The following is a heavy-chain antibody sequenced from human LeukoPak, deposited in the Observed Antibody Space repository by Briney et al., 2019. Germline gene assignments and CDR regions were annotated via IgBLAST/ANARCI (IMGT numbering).Heavy chain of an antibody. V-gene: IGHV3-23*01. Sequence: GGSLRLSCAASGFTFSNAWMSWVRQAPGKGLEWVSAISGSGGSTFYADSVKGRFTISRDNSKNTLYLQMNSLRAEDTAVYYCAKPVRGSNRPYYFDYWGQGTLVTVSS. CDR1: GFTFSNAW. D-gene: IGHD1-26*01. J-gene: IGHJ4*02. CDR2: ISGSGGST. CDR3: AKPVRGSNRPYYFDY.